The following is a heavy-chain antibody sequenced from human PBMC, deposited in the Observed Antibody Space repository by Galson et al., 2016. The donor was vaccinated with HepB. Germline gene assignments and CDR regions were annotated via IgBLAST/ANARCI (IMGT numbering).Heavy chain of an antibody. V-gene: IGHV4-39*07. Sequence: ETLSLTCTVSGASLTTGTYYWGWVRQTPGRALEWIGSLYYSGATYYNPSLRSRVTFSVDTAKNQFSLKLSSMTGADTAMYFSARVVVVSAPDFYHGSDVWGEGTTVTVPS. J-gene: IGHJ6*04. CDR2: LYYSGAT. D-gene: IGHD2-15*01. CDR3: ARVVVVSAPDFYHGSDV. CDR1: GASLTTGTYY.